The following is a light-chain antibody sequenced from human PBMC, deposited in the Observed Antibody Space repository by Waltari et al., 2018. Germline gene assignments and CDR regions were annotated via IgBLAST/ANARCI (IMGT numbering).Light chain of an antibody. CDR2: RNN. Sequence: QSVLTQPPSASGTPGQRVPISCSGSSSNLGSNYVSWYQQLPGTAPKLLIYRNNQRPSGVPDRFSGSKSGTSASLAISGLRSEDEADYYCAAWDDSLSGRVFGGGTKLTVL. V-gene: IGLV1-47*01. J-gene: IGLJ2*01. CDR1: SSNLGSNY. CDR3: AAWDDSLSGRV.